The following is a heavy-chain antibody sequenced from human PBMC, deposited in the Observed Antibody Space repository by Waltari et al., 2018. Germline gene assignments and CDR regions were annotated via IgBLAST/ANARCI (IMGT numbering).Heavy chain of an antibody. D-gene: IGHD3-16*02. CDR2: ISSSSSYI. CDR1: GFTFSSYS. J-gene: IGHJ3*02. Sequence: EVQLVESGGGLVKPGGSLRLSCAASGFTFSSYSMNWVRQAPGKGLEWVSSISSSSSYIYYADSVKGRFTISRDNAKNSLYLQMNSLRAEDTAVYYCAKDIEVVTTYAFDIWGQGTMVTVSS. V-gene: IGHV3-21*04. CDR3: AKDIEVVTTYAFDI.